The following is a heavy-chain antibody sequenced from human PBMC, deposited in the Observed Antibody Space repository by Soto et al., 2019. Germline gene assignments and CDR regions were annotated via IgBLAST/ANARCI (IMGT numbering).Heavy chain of an antibody. Sequence: QVRLQESGPGLVKPSETLSLTCTVSDGSINSDYWSWIRQPPVKGLEWIGYIFYTGSTNYNLSLKSRVTISLDKSKNHLSLKLTSVTAADTAVYYCARGYYYYDIDVWGRGTTVTVSS. CDR2: IFYTGST. J-gene: IGHJ6*03. CDR3: ARGYYYYDIDV. CDR1: DGSINSDY. V-gene: IGHV4-59*01.